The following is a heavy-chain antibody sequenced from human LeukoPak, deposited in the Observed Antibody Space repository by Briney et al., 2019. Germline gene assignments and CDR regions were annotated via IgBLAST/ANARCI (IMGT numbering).Heavy chain of an antibody. Sequence: ASVKVSCKASGYTFTSYYMHWVRQAPGQGLEWMGIINPSGGSTSYAQKFQGRVTMTRDMSTSTVYMELSSLRSEDTAVYYCARDHVRGHSRYGSGSYIGRSWFDPWGQGTLVTVSS. CDR3: ARDHVRGHSRYGSGSYIGRSWFDP. D-gene: IGHD3-10*01. V-gene: IGHV1-46*01. J-gene: IGHJ5*02. CDR1: GYTFTSYY. CDR2: INPSGGST.